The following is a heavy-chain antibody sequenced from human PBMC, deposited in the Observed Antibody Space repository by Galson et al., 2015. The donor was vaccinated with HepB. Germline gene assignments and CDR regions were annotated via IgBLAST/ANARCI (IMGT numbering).Heavy chain of an antibody. CDR1: GYTFTSYG. Sequence: SVKVSCKASGYTFTSYGISWVRQAPGQGLEWMGWISAYNGNTNYAQKLQGRVTMTTDTSTSTAYMELRSLRSDDTAVYYCASSPSSSYYDFWSGYYAFDIWGQGTMVTVSS. D-gene: IGHD3-3*01. CDR2: ISAYNGNT. J-gene: IGHJ3*02. CDR3: ASSPSSSYYDFWSGYYAFDI. V-gene: IGHV1-18*01.